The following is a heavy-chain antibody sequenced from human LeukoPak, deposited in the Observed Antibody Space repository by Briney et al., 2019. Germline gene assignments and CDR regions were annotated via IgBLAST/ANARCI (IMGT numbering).Heavy chain of an antibody. Sequence: SETLSLTCTVSGYSISSGDYWGWLRQPPGKGLEWIGSIYHTGTTYYNPSLKSRVTISVDTSKNQFSLKLSSVTAADTAVYYCARGWSILRGGDWFDPWGQGTLVTVSS. J-gene: IGHJ5*02. CDR3: ARGWSILRGGDWFDP. D-gene: IGHD3-3*02. CDR2: IYHTGTT. CDR1: GYSISSGDY. V-gene: IGHV4-38-2*02.